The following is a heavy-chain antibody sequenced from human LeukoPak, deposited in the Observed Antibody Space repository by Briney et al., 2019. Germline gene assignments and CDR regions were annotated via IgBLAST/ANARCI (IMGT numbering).Heavy chain of an antibody. Sequence: ASVKVSCKTSGYTFTDYFIHWVRQAPGQGLEWMGIINSSDGSTGYAQKFQGRVTMTRDTSTSTVYMELSSLRSEDTAVYYCARGLPLDYWGQGTLVTVSS. J-gene: IGHJ4*02. CDR2: INSSDGST. CDR3: ARGLPLDY. CDR1: GYTFTDYF. V-gene: IGHV1-46*01.